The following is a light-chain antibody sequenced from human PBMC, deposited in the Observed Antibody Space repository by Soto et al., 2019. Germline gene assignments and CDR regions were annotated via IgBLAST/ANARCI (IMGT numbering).Light chain of an antibody. CDR3: SSYASSSTLYV. J-gene: IGLJ1*01. CDR1: SSDFGAYNY. V-gene: IGLV2-14*01. CDR2: DVS. Sequence: QSLLAQPVSVSGSPGQSITMSCTGTSSDFGAYNYVSWYQQHPGKAPKLMIYDVSNRPSGVSNRFSGSKPGYTASLTISGFQAEDEADYYCSSYASSSTLYVFGTGTKVTDL.